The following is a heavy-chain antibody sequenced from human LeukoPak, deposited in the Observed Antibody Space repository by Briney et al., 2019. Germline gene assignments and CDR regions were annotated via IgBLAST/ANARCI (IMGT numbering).Heavy chain of an antibody. CDR3: ARDIELST. J-gene: IGHJ3*01. D-gene: IGHD1-7*01. Sequence: GGSLRLSCAASGFTFSSYWMHWVRQGPGKGLVWVSRISTDGSSTDYADSVKGRFTISRDSSKSMLYLQMDSLRAEDTAIYYCARDIELSTWGQGTMVSV. CDR1: GFTFSSYW. V-gene: IGHV3-74*01. CDR2: ISTDGSST.